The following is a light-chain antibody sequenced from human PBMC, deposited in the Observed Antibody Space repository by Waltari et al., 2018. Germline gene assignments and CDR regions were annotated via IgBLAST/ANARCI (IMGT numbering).Light chain of an antibody. CDR2: GAS. CDR1: QTITGSW. J-gene: IGKJ4*01. CDR3: QQYDGSVVT. Sequence: EIVLTQSPGTLSVSPGERVTVSCRASQTITGSWLTWYHQKPGQAPRLLIYGASNRAPGIPDRVSGSGSGTDFTLTISRREPEDSAVYYCQQYDGSVVTFGGGTKVEIK. V-gene: IGKV3-20*01.